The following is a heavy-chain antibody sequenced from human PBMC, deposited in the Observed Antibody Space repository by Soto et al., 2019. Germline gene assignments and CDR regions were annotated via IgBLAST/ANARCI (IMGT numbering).Heavy chain of an antibody. Sequence: QVQLVESGGGVVQPGRSLRLSCAASGFTFSSYGMHWVRQAPGKGLEWVAVISYDGSNKYYADSVKGRFTISRDNSKNTLYLQMNSLRAEDTAVYYCAKGALRYFDWLNNDNWFDPWGQGTLVTVSS. D-gene: IGHD3-9*01. CDR1: GFTFSSYG. V-gene: IGHV3-30*18. CDR3: AKGALRYFDWLNNDNWFDP. CDR2: ISYDGSNK. J-gene: IGHJ5*02.